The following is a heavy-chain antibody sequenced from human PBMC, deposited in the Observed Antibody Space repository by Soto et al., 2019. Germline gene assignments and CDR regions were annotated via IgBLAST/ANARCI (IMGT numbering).Heavy chain of an antibody. V-gene: IGHV3-7*01. CDR1: GFTFSTSW. J-gene: IGHJ4*02. D-gene: IGHD3-10*01. CDR3: VRADYYGDPGSY. CDR2: IKEDGSEK. Sequence: GGSLRLSCAASGFTFSTSWMSWVRQAPGKGLEWVANIKEDGSEKYYVDSVKGRFTISRDHAKNSLYLQMNSLGADDTAVYYCVRADYYGDPGSYWGQGTLVTVSS.